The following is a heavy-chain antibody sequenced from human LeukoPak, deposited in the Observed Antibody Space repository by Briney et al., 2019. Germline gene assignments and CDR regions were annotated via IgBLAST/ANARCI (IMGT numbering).Heavy chain of an antibody. CDR2: IHNDGTQG. D-gene: IGHD3-16*01. V-gene: IGHV3-33*06. Sequence: PGRSLTLSCAASGFTFSRLGMQWVRQAPGKGLEWVAVIHNDGTQGQYADSVKGRFTISKDNSQNTLYLQMNNLRDDDTAGYYCAKEGDEFRGYLDVWGKGTTVTVSS. CDR3: AKEGDEFRGYLDV. CDR1: GFTFSRLG. J-gene: IGHJ6*03.